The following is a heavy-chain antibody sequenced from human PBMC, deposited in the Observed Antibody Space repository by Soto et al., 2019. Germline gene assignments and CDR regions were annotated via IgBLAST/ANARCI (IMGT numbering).Heavy chain of an antibody. D-gene: IGHD1-26*01. CDR3: ARDWEAVAGFDP. CDR2: INPNSGGT. J-gene: IGHJ5*02. V-gene: IGHV1-2*02. Sequence: ASVKVSCKASGYTFTGYYMHWVRQAPGQGLEWMGWINPNSGGTNYAQKFQGRVTMTRDTSISTAYMELSRLRSDDTAVYYCARDWEAVAGFDPWGQGTLVTVSS. CDR1: GYTFTGYY.